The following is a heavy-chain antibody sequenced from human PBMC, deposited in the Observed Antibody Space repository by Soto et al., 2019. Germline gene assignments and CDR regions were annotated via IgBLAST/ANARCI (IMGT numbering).Heavy chain of an antibody. CDR3: VRGLYAGSPHFFY. Sequence: GGSLRLSCAASEFTFSTYWMTWVRQAPGKGLEWVANIEGDGSEKNYVDSVKGRFTVSRDNAKRSLYLQMNGLRVEDTAVYYCVRGLYAGSPHFFYWGQGTLVTVSS. CDR2: IEGDGSEK. CDR1: EFTFSTYW. D-gene: IGHD1-1*01. J-gene: IGHJ4*02. V-gene: IGHV3-7*05.